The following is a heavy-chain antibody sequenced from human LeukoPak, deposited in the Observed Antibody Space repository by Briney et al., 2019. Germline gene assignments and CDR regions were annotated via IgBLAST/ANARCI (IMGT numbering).Heavy chain of an antibody. CDR2: IFYSGST. Sequence: SETLSLTCTVSGGSISTSNYYWGWIRQPPGKGLEWIGNIFYSGSTYYSPSLKRRVTISVDTSKNQFSLKLSSVTAADTAVYFCARGPYSYDSSGAFDIWGQGTMVTVSS. D-gene: IGHD3-22*01. V-gene: IGHV4-39*07. J-gene: IGHJ3*02. CDR3: ARGPYSYDSSGAFDI. CDR1: GGSISTSNYY.